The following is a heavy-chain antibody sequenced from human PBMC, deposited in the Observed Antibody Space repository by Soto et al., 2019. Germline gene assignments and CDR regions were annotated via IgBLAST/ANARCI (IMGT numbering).Heavy chain of an antibody. CDR2: INHSGST. V-gene: IGHV4-34*01. Sequence: NPSETLSLTCAVYGGSFSGYYWSWIRQPPGKGLEWIGEINHSGSTNYNPSLKSRVTISVDTSKNQFSLKLSSVTAADTAVYYCARGPYQLLSHHYYGMDVWGQGTTVTVSS. CDR1: GGSFSGYY. CDR3: ARGPYQLLSHHYYGMDV. D-gene: IGHD2-2*01. J-gene: IGHJ6*02.